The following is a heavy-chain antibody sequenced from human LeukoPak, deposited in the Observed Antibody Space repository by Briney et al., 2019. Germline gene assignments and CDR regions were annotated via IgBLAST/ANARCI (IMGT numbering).Heavy chain of an antibody. J-gene: IGHJ4*02. V-gene: IGHV3-30*04. CDR1: GFTFSSYA. D-gene: IGHD1-1*01. CDR2: KSYDGSNK. Sequence: GGSLRLSCAASGFTFSSYAMHWVRQAPGKRLEWVAVKSYDGSNKYYADSVKGRFTISRDNSKNTLYLQMNSLRAEDTAVYYCAKGGTVQYLDYWGQGTLVTVSS. CDR3: AKGGTVQYLDY.